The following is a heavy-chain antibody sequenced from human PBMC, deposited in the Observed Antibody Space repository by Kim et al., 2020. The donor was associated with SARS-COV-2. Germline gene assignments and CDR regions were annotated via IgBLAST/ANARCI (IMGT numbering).Heavy chain of an antibody. Sequence: GESLKISCKGSGYTFTNSWIGWVRQMPGKGLECMGLINPRDSETRYSPSFQGQVTISVDKSISTAYLQWNSLKASDTAMYYCVRQGCGGPRCHTLDVWRQETTVTVSS. CDR3: VRQGCGGPRCHTLDV. CDR1: GYTFTNSW. J-gene: IGHJ6*02. CDR2: INPRDSET. D-gene: IGHD2-21*01. V-gene: IGHV5-51*01.